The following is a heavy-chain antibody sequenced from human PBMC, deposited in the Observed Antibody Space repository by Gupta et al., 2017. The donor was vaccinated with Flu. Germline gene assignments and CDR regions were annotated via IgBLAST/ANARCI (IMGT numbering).Heavy chain of an antibody. D-gene: IGHD1-26*01. V-gene: IGHV1-2*02. CDR3: ATAGGVGATDWFDP. Sequence: QVQLVQSGAEVKKPGTSVKVSCKASGYTFTGYYMHWVRQAPGQGLEWMGWINPNSGSTNYAQKFQGRVTMTRDTSISTAYMELSRLRSDDTAVYYCATAGGVGATDWFDPWGQGTLVTVSS. CDR2: INPNSGST. J-gene: IGHJ5*02. CDR1: GYTFTGYY.